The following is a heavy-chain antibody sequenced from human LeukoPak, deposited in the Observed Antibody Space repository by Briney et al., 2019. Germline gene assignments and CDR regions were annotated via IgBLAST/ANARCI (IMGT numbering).Heavy chain of an antibody. D-gene: IGHD6-19*01. CDR1: GAPLGTYA. J-gene: IGHJ3*02. Sequence: GASVKVSGKASGAPLGTYAISWVGRAPDQGLEWWGRIIPILGIANYAQKFQGRVTITADKSTSTAYMELSSLRSEDTAVHYCARVLSRKAGAFDIWGQGTMVTVSS. CDR2: IIPILGIA. V-gene: IGHV1-69*04. CDR3: ARVLSRKAGAFDI.